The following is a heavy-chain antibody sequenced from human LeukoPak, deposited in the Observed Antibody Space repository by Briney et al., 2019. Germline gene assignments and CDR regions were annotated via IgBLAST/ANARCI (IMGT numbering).Heavy chain of an antibody. D-gene: IGHD3-10*01. CDR3: ARHYYGSGSYHWFDP. V-gene: IGHV4-39*01. CDR1: GGSISSSSYY. Sequence: SETLSLTCTVSGGSISSSSYYWGWIRQPPGKGLEWIGSIYYSGSTYYNPSLKSRVTISVDTSKNQFSLKLSSVTAADTAVYYCARHYYGSGSYHWFDPWGQGTLVTVSS. J-gene: IGHJ5*02. CDR2: IYYSGST.